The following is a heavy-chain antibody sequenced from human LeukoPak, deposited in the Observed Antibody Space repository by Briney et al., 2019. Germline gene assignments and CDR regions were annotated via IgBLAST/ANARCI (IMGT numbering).Heavy chain of an antibody. V-gene: IGHV3-74*03. J-gene: IGHJ4*02. CDR2: VDNGGSGR. CDR3: ARGGYGTGIDY. D-gene: IGHD2-8*02. CDR1: GLTFSNYW. Sequence: PGGSLRLSCAASGLTFSNYWMHWVRHAPGKGLVWVSYVDNGGSGREYADSVKGRFTISRDNVKSMEYLQMNSLRAEDTAVYYCARGGYGTGIDYWGQGTLVTVSS.